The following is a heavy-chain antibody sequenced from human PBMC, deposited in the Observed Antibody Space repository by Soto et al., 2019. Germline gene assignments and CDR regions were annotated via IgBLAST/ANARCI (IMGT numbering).Heavy chain of an antibody. J-gene: IGHJ5*02. Sequence: GASVKVSCKASGYTFTGYYMHWVRQAPGQGLEWMGWINPNSGGTNYAQKFQGWVTMTRDTSISTAYMELSRLRSDDTAVYYCARAVEYSSSWYFFSWFDPWGQGTLVTVSS. V-gene: IGHV1-2*04. CDR1: GYTFTGYY. D-gene: IGHD6-13*01. CDR3: ARAVEYSSSWYFFSWFDP. CDR2: INPNSGGT.